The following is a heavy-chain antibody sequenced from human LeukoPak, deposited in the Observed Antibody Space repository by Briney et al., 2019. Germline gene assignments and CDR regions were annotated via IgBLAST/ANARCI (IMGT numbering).Heavy chain of an antibody. J-gene: IGHJ5*02. D-gene: IGHD6-13*01. CDR2: INHSGST. CDR3: ARGPAAVHP. V-gene: IGHV4-34*01. CDR1: GGSLTNHY. Sequence: SETLSLTCAVYGGSLTNHYWIWLRQPPGKGLEWIGEINHSGSTNNNPALKSRLTISVDTTKSQFFLKLSSVIAGDTAGYYCARGPAAVHPGGRGTLVTVSS.